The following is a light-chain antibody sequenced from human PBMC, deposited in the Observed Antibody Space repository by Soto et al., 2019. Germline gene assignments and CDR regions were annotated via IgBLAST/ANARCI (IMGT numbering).Light chain of an antibody. CDR2: NSS. Sequence: EIVLTQSPGTLSLSPGERATLSFRASQSVRSNYLAWYQQKPGQAPRLLIYNSSTRATGIPDRFSGSGSGTDFTLTISRLEPEDFALYYCQQYRDLPQTFGQGTQVDIK. V-gene: IGKV3-20*01. CDR3: QQYRDLPQT. J-gene: IGKJ1*01. CDR1: QSVRSNY.